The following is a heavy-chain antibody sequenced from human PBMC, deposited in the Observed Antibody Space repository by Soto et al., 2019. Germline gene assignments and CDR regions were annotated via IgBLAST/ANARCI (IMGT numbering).Heavy chain of an antibody. CDR2: IYWNDDN. J-gene: IGHJ4*02. D-gene: IGHD4-17*01. V-gene: IGHV2-5*01. CDR1: GFSLTTTGVG. CDR3: AHRRVSAVTTFDF. Sequence: SSPTLVNPTQPPPLTCSLSGFSLTTTGVGVAWIRQPPGKALEWLALIYWNDDNRFSPSLRVMLTITKDTSKNQVVLKVTSLEHVDTATYSCAHRRVSAVTTFDFSGQGSLVTVSS.